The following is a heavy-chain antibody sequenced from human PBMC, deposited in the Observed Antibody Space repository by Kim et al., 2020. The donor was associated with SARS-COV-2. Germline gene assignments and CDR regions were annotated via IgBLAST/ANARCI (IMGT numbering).Heavy chain of an antibody. CDR3: ARDRGGLKHYMDV. CDR1: GGSISRDY. J-gene: IGHJ6*03. Sequence: SETLSLTCSVSGGSISRDYWSWIRQPPGKGLEWIGYIHYSGSTTYNPSLDSRVAISIDTSKNQFSLNLRSVTAADTALYYCARDRGGLKHYMDVCGKGT. CDR2: IHYSGST. D-gene: IGHD3-10*01. V-gene: IGHV4-59*01.